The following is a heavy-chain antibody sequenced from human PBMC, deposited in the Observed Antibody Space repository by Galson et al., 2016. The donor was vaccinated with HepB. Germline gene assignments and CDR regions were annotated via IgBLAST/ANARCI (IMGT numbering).Heavy chain of an antibody. Sequence: SLRLSCAASGFTFSNFGMHWVRQAPGKGLDWVAFIRYDGSDVYYADSVKGRFTISRDNSKNTLDLQMNSLRAEDTAVYYCAREVEYSSSQFDYWGQGNLFTVSS. J-gene: IGHJ4*02. CDR1: GFTFSNFG. D-gene: IGHD5-12*01. CDR2: IRYDGSDV. V-gene: IGHV3-30*02. CDR3: AREVEYSSSQFDY.